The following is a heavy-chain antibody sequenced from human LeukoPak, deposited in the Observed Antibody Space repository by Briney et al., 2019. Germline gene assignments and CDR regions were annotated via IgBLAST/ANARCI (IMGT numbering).Heavy chain of an antibody. CDR2: INSDGSST. J-gene: IGHJ5*02. D-gene: IGHD2-2*01. CDR1: GFTFSSYW. Sequence: GGSLRLSCAVSGFTFSSYWMHWVRQAPGKGLVWVSRINSDGSSTSYADSVKGRFTISRDNAKNTLYLQMNSLRAEDTAVYYCASMICSSTSCYSHDYNWFDPWGQGTLVTVSS. CDR3: ASMICSSTSCYSHDYNWFDP. V-gene: IGHV3-74*01.